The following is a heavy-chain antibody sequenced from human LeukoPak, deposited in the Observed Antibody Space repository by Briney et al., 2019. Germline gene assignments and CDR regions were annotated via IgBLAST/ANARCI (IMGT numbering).Heavy chain of an antibody. J-gene: IGHJ4*02. Sequence: GGSLRLSCAASGFTFSSYWMHWVRQAPGKGLVWVLRINSDGSSTSYADSVKGRFTISRDNAKNTLYLQMNSLRAEDTAVYYCARAVSLYYDSSGYYYIDYWGQGTLVTVSS. CDR3: ARAVSLYYDSSGYYYIDY. V-gene: IGHV3-74*01. D-gene: IGHD3-22*01. CDR2: INSDGSST. CDR1: GFTFSSYW.